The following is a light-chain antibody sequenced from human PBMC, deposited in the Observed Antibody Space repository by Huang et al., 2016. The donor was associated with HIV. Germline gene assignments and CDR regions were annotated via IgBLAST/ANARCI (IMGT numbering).Light chain of an antibody. Sequence: EIVMTQSPATLSVSPGERATLSCRASQSVIINLAWYQQKPGQAPRLLIYGASTRATGIPARFSGSGSGTEFTLTISSLQSEDFAVYYCQQYNNWPPMYTFGQGTKLEIK. CDR3: QQYNNWPPMYT. CDR2: GAS. V-gene: IGKV3-15*01. CDR1: QSVIIN. J-gene: IGKJ2*01.